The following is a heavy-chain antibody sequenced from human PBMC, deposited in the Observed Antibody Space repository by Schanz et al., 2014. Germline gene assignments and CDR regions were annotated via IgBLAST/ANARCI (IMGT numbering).Heavy chain of an antibody. CDR2: VFPNGIT. D-gene: IGHD1-1*01. CDR1: GGSIRSGTYY. J-gene: IGHJ2*01. CDR3: ARDTTWRLDL. V-gene: IGHV4-61*02. Sequence: QVQLQESGPGLVKPSQTLSLTCTVSGGSIRSGTYYWSWIRQPAGKALEWVGRVFPNGITNYNPSLKSRVPISLDPPKTHVSLTLTSLTAADTAVYYCARDTTWRLDLWGRGTLVTVSS.